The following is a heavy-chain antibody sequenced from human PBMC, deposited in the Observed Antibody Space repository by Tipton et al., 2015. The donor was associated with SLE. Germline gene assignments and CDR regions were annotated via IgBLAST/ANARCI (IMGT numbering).Heavy chain of an antibody. CDR1: GFTLDDYS. CDR2: ISWDGGST. D-gene: IGHD2-21*01. J-gene: IGHJ4*02. CDR3: AKDHAGYNVGLFY. Sequence: SLRLSCAASGFTLDDYSMHWVRQVPGKGLEWVCLISWDGGSTYYADSVKGRFTVSRDNTENSLYLQMNRLRTEDTAFYYCAKDHAGYNVGLFYWGQGTLVTVSS. V-gene: IGHV3-43*01.